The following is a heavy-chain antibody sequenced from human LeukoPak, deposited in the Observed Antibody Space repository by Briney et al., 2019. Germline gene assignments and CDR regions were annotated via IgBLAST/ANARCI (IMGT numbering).Heavy chain of an antibody. Sequence: GRSLGLSCAASGFTFSSYGMHWVRQAPGKGLEWVAVISYDGSNKYYADSVKGRFTISRDNSKNTLYLQMNSLRAEDTAVYYCAKDVGWKSKPSYYYGMDVWGQGTTVTVSS. CDR2: ISYDGSNK. J-gene: IGHJ6*02. CDR1: GFTFSSYG. CDR3: AKDVGWKSKPSYYYGMDV. D-gene: IGHD1-26*01. V-gene: IGHV3-30*18.